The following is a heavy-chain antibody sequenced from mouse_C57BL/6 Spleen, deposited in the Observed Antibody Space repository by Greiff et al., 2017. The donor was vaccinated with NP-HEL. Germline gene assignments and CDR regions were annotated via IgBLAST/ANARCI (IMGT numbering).Heavy chain of an antibody. CDR3: ARRLTGSFDY. CDR1: GYAFSSSW. Sequence: VKLMESGPELVKPGASVKISCKASGYAFSSSWMNWVKQRPGKGLEWIGRIYPGDGGTNYNGKFKGKATLTADKSSSTAYMQLSSLTSEDSAVYFCARRLTGSFDYWGQGTTLTVSS. V-gene: IGHV1-82*01. J-gene: IGHJ2*01. CDR2: IYPGDGGT. D-gene: IGHD4-1*01.